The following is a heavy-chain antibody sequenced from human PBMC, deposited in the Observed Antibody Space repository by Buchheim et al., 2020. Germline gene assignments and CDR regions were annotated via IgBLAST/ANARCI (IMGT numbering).Heavy chain of an antibody. V-gene: IGHV4-34*01. J-gene: IGHJ6*02. Sequence: QVQLQQWGAGLLKPSETLSLTCAVYGGSFSGYSWSWIRQPPGKGLEWIGEINHSGSTNYNPSLKSRVTISVDTSKNQFSLKLSSVTAADTAVYYCARTTYDSSGYRYYYYYGMDVWGQGTT. D-gene: IGHD3-22*01. CDR1: GGSFSGYS. CDR2: INHSGST. CDR3: ARTTYDSSGYRYYYYYGMDV.